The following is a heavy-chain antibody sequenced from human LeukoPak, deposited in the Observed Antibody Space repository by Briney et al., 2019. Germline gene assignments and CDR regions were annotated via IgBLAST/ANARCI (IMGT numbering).Heavy chain of an antibody. D-gene: IGHD3-3*01. Sequence: SETLSLTFTVSGGSISSSSYYWGWIRQPPGKGLECIGSIYYSGSTYYNPSHKSRVTISVDTSKNQFSLKLSSVTAADTAVYYCASRAFVTIFGVAIDAFDIWGQGTMVTVSS. J-gene: IGHJ3*02. CDR1: GGSISSSSYY. V-gene: IGHV4-39*01. CDR3: ASRAFVTIFGVAIDAFDI. CDR2: IYYSGST.